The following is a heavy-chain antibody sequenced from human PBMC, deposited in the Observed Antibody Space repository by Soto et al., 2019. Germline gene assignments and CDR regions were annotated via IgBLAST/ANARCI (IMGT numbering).Heavy chain of an antibody. Sequence: GGSLRLSCAASGFTVSSNYMSWVRQAPGKGLEWVSVIYSGGSTYYADSVKGRFTISRDNSKNTLYLQMNSLGAEDTAVYYCARGTGYGDHYYFDYWGQGTLVTVSS. J-gene: IGHJ4*02. V-gene: IGHV3-66*01. CDR2: IYSGGST. CDR3: ARGTGYGDHYYFDY. D-gene: IGHD4-17*01. CDR1: GFTVSSNY.